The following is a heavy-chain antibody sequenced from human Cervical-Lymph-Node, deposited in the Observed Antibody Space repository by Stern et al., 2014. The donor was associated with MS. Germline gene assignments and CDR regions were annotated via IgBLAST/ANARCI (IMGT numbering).Heavy chain of an antibody. CDR2: ISDSRNTI. Sequence: VQLMQSGGGLLQPGGSLRLSCAASGFTFSSYSMNWVRQPPGKGLAWVASISDSRNTIYYADSVRGRFTISRDNAKNSLFLQMDSLRAEDTAVYYCARESAASTYAMDVWGQGTKVTVSS. J-gene: IGHJ6*02. V-gene: IGHV3-48*01. CDR1: GFTFSSYS. D-gene: IGHD2-2*01. CDR3: ARESAASTYAMDV.